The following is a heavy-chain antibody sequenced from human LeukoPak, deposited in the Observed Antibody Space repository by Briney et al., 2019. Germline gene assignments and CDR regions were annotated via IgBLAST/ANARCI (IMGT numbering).Heavy chain of an antibody. CDR1: GGSISSSSYY. CDR3: ARVHSSSWSDYFDY. V-gene: IGHV4-39*01. Sequence: SETLSLTCTVSGGSISSSSYYWGWIRQPPGKGLEWIGSIYYSGSTYYNPSLKSRVTISVDTSKNQFSLKLSSVTAADTAVYYCARVHSSSWSDYFDYWGQGTLVTVSS. CDR2: IYYSGST. D-gene: IGHD6-13*01. J-gene: IGHJ4*02.